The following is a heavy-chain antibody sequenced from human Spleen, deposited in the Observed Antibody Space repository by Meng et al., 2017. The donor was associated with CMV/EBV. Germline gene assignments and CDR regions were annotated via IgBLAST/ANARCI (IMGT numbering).Heavy chain of an antibody. CDR3: ARMLSGAAAGFSYYYGVDA. D-gene: IGHD6-13*01. V-gene: IGHV3-7*01. CDR2: IRQDGSEK. J-gene: IGHJ6*02. Sequence: GESLKISCAASGFTLSSYWMNWVRQAPGKGLEWVANIRQDGSEKYYVDSVKGRFTISRDNAKNSLYLQMNSLRAEDTAVFYCARMLSGAAAGFSYYYGVDAWGQGTTVTVSS. CDR1: GFTLSSYW.